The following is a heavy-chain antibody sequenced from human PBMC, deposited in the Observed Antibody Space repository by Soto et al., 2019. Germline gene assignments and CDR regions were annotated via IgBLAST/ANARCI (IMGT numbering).Heavy chain of an antibody. D-gene: IGHD5-18*01. CDR3: ARGDTAMVNYYYYGMDV. CDR2: ISSSGSTI. J-gene: IGHJ6*02. V-gene: IGHV3-11*01. Sequence: PGGSLRLSCAASGFTFSDYYMSWIRQAPGKGLEWVSCISSSGSTIYYADSVKGRFTISRDNAKNSLYLQMNSLRAEDTAVYYCARGDTAMVNYYYYGMDVWGQGTTVTVSS. CDR1: GFTFSDYY.